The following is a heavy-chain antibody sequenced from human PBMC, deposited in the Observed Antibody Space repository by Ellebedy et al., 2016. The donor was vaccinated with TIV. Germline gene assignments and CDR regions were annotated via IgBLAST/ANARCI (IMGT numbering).Heavy chain of an antibody. Sequence: PGGSLRLSCAASGFTFSTYGMQWVRQAPGKGLEGVAVISYDGSTKYYADSVKGRFTISRDNSKNTMYLQMNSLRAEDTAVYYCAKEYDSRGYGAYFDHWGQGTLVTVSS. V-gene: IGHV3-30*18. J-gene: IGHJ4*02. CDR1: GFTFSTYG. CDR2: ISYDGSTK. CDR3: AKEYDSRGYGAYFDH. D-gene: IGHD3-22*01.